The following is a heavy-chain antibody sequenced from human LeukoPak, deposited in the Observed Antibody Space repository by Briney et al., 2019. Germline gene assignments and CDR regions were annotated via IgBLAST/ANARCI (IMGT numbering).Heavy chain of an antibody. CDR3: AKDMSPAAMRGFDH. V-gene: IGHV3-9*03. J-gene: IGHJ4*02. CDR1: GFTFDDYA. Sequence: GGSLRLSCAASGFTFDDYAMHWVRQAPGKGLEWVSGISWNSGSIGYADSVKGRFTISRDNAKNSLYLQMNSLRAEDMALYYCAKDMSPAAMRGFDHWGQGTLVTVSS. D-gene: IGHD2-2*01. CDR2: ISWNSGSI.